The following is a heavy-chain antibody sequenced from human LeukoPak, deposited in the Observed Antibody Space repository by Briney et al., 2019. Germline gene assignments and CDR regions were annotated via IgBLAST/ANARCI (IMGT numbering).Heavy chain of an antibody. Sequence: GASVKVSCKASGYTFTSCGISWVRQAPGQGLEWMGWISAYNGNTKYALNLQGRVTMTTDTSTSTAYMELRSLRSDDTAVYYCARGYYYDSSGYYYDYFDYWGQGTLVTVSS. CDR3: ARGYYYDSSGYYYDYFDY. CDR2: ISAYNGNT. D-gene: IGHD3-22*01. J-gene: IGHJ4*02. V-gene: IGHV1-18*01. CDR1: GYTFTSCG.